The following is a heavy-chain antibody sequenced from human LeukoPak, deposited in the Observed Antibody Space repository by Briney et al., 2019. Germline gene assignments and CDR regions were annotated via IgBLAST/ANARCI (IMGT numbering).Heavy chain of an antibody. CDR2: ISSSSSYI. Sequence: PGGSLRLSCAASGFTFSSYSMNWVRQAHGKGLEWVSSISSSSSYIYYADSVKGPFTISRDNAKNSLYLQMNSLRAEDTAVYYSASEQQLAGRQYWGQGTLVTVSS. J-gene: IGHJ4*02. CDR3: ASEQQLAGRQY. D-gene: IGHD6-13*01. CDR1: GFTFSSYS. V-gene: IGHV3-21*01.